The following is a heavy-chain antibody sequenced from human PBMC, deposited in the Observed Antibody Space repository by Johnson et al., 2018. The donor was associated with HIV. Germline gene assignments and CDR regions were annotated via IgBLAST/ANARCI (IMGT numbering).Heavy chain of an antibody. CDR3: ARACRDGYTCDAFDI. Sequence: QVQLVESGGGVVQPGRSLRLSCAASGFTFSSYAMHWVRQAPGKGLEWAAVISYDGSNKYYADSVKGRFTISRDNSKNTLYLQMNSLRAEDTAVYYCARACRDGYTCDAFDIWGQGTMVTVSS. V-gene: IGHV3-30*14. CDR1: GFTFSSYA. J-gene: IGHJ3*02. D-gene: IGHD5-24*01. CDR2: ISYDGSNK.